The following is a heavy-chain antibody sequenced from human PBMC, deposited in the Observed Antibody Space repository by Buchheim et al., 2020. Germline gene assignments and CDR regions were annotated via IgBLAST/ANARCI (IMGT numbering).Heavy chain of an antibody. CDR3: ARHVRSTMIVVVPRFFYFDY. V-gene: IGHV4-39*01. D-gene: IGHD3-22*01. CDR1: GGSISSSSYY. J-gene: IGHJ4*02. Sequence: QLQLQESGPGLVKPSETLSLTCTVSGGSISSSSYYWGWIRQPPGKGLEWIGSIYYSGSTYYNPSLKSRVTISVDTSKNQFSLKLSSVTAADTAVYYCARHVRSTMIVVVPRFFYFDYWGQGTL. CDR2: IYYSGST.